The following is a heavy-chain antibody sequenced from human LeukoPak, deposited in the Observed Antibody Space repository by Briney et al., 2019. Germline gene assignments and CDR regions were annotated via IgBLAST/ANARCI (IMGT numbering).Heavy chain of an antibody. CDR1: GGSFSGYY. V-gene: IGHV4-31*11. CDR2: IYYSGST. Sequence: SETLSLTCAVYGGSFSGYYWSWIRQHPGKGLEWIGYIYYSGSTYYNPSLKSRVTISVDTSKNQFSLKLSSVTAADTAVYYCARSYDFPDVWGQGTTVTVSS. J-gene: IGHJ6*02. D-gene: IGHD3-3*01. CDR3: ARSYDFPDV.